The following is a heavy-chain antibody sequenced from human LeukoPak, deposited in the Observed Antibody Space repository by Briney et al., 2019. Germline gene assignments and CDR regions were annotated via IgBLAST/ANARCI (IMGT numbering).Heavy chain of an antibody. D-gene: IGHD1-26*01. CDR3: ARGGLPPYYFDY. CDR1: GGSISSYY. CDR2: IYYSGST. Sequence: PSETLSLTCTVSGGSISSYYWSWLRQPPGKGLEWIGYIYYSGSTNYNPSLKSRVTISVDTSKNQFSLKLSSVTAADTAVYYCARGGLPPYYFDYWGQGTLVTVSS. J-gene: IGHJ4*02. V-gene: IGHV4-59*01.